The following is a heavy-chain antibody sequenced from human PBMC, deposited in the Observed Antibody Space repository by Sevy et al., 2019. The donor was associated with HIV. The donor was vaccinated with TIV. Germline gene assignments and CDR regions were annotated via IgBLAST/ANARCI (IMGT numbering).Heavy chain of an antibody. CDR1: GFTFSSYG. Sequence: GGSLRLSCAASGFTFSSYGMHWVRQAPGKGLEWVAFIRYDGSNKYYADSVKGGFPISRDNSKNPLYLQMNSLRAEETAVYYWAKDRFRELSLFDYWGQGTLVTVSS. CDR2: IRYDGSNK. D-gene: IGHD3-10*01. J-gene: IGHJ4*02. V-gene: IGHV3-30*02. CDR3: AKDRFRELSLFDY.